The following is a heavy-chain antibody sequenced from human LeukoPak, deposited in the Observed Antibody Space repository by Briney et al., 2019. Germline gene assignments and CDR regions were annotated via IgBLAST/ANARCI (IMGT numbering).Heavy chain of an antibody. V-gene: IGHV1-2*02. CDR2: INPNSGGT. Sequence: ASVKVSCKASGYTFTGYYMHWVRQAPGQGLEWMGWINPNSGGTNYAQKFQGRVTMTRDTSISTAYMELSRLRSDDTAVYYCARVSVGSGWYYFDYWGQGTLVTVSS. CDR1: GYTFTGYY. J-gene: IGHJ4*02. D-gene: IGHD6-19*01. CDR3: ARVSVGSGWYYFDY.